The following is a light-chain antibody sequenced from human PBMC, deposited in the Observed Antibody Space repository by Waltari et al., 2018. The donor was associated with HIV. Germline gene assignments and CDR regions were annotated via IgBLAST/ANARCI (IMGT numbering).Light chain of an antibody. V-gene: IGLV1-47*01. CDR2: RNN. CDR1: SSNIGSNS. Sequence: QSVLTQPPSASGTPGQRVTISCSGRSSNIGSNSVYWYQQLPGTAPKLLIYRNNQRPSGVPDRFSGSKSGTSASLAISGLRSEDEADYYCAAWDDSLSGQWVFGGGTKLTVL. J-gene: IGLJ3*02. CDR3: AAWDDSLSGQWV.